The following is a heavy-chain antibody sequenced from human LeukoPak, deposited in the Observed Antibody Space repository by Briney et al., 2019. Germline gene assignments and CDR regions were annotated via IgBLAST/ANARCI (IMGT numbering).Heavy chain of an antibody. CDR1: GFTFSNAW. V-gene: IGHV3-15*07. D-gene: IGHD3-22*01. Sequence: GGSLRLSCAASGFTFSNAWMNWVRQAPGKGLEWVGRIKSKTDGGTTDYAAPVKGRFTISRDDSKDTLYLQMNSLKTEDTAVYYCSTTYYYDSSEGYWGQGTLVTVSS. CDR3: STTYYYDSSEGY. J-gene: IGHJ4*02. CDR2: IKSKTDGGTT.